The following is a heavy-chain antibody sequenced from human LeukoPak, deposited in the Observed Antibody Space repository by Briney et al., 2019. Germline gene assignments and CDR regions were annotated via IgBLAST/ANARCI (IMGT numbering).Heavy chain of an antibody. Sequence: PSQTLSLTCTVSGGSISSGGYYWSWIRQHPGKGLEWIGYIFYSGSTYYNPSLKSRVTISVDTSKNQFSLRLGSVTAADTAVYYCARKTMIVVVNWFDPWGQGTLVTVSS. CDR2: IFYSGST. D-gene: IGHD3-22*01. CDR3: ARKTMIVVVNWFDP. CDR1: GGSISSGGYY. V-gene: IGHV4-31*03. J-gene: IGHJ5*02.